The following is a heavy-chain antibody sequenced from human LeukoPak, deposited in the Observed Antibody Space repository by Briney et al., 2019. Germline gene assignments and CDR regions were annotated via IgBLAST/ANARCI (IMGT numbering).Heavy chain of an antibody. CDR3: VNHGGDKIFWPGTAFDI. D-gene: IGHD3-9*01. V-gene: IGHV3-64D*06. CDR2: IISNGGST. CDR1: GFTFSSYA. J-gene: IGHJ3*02. Sequence: GGSLRLSCSASGFTFSSYAMHWVRQAPGKGLEYVSAIISNGGSTYYADSVKGGFTISRDNSKNTLYLQMSSLRAEDTAVYYCVNHGGDKIFWPGTAFDIWGQGTMVTVSS.